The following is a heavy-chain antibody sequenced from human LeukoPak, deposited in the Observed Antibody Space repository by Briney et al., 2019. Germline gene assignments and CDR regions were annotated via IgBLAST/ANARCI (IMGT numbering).Heavy chain of an antibody. CDR3: ARVYYSDSYDYWYFDL. V-gene: IGHV4-59*01. CDR2: IFYSGST. J-gene: IGHJ2*01. CDR1: GGSISSYY. Sequence: SETLSLTCTVSGGSISSYYWSWIRQPPGKGLEGIGYIFYSGSTNYNPSLTSRVTISVDTSKNQFSLKLSSVTAADTAVYYCARVYYSDSYDYWYFDLWGRGTLVTVSS. D-gene: IGHD6-13*01.